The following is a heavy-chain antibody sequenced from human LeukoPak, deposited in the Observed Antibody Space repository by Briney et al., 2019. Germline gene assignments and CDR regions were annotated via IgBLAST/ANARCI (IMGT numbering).Heavy chain of an antibody. J-gene: IGHJ4*02. CDR2: INHSGST. V-gene: IGHV4-34*01. CDR1: GGSFSGYY. CDR3: ARVYYYDSSGYYYVEGFDY. Sequence: SETLSLTCAVYGGSFSGYYWSWIRQPPGKGLEWIGEINHSGSTTYNPSLKSRVTISVDTSKNQFSLTLSSVPAANTAVYYCARVYYYDSSGYYYVEGFDYWGQGTLVTVSS. D-gene: IGHD3-22*01.